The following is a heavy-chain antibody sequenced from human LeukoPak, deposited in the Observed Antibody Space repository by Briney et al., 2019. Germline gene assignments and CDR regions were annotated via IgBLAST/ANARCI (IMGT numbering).Heavy chain of an antibody. D-gene: IGHD6-13*01. Sequence: ASVKVSCKASGGTFSSYAISWVRQAPGQGLEWMGGIIPIFGTANYAQKFQGRVTITADKSTSTAYMELSSLRPEDTAVYYCARVFLPGYSSSWYYYYYMDVWGKGTTVTVSS. CDR2: IIPIFGTA. J-gene: IGHJ6*03. CDR3: ARVFLPGYSSSWYYYYYMDV. V-gene: IGHV1-69*06. CDR1: GGTFSSYA.